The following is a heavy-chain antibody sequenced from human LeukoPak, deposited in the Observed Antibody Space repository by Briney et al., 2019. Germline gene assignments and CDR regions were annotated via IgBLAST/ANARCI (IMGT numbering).Heavy chain of an antibody. CDR2: IYYSGST. CDR1: GGSISSRSYY. Sequence: SETLSLTCSVSGGSISSRSYYWGWIRQPPGKGLEWIGSIYYSGSTYYSPSLKSRVTISVDTSKNQFSLKLSSVTAADTAVYFCASPNIRYCRGGARSNDGSDYWGQGTLVTVPS. V-gene: IGHV4-39*07. D-gene: IGHD2-15*01. CDR3: ASPNIRYCRGGARSNDGSDY. J-gene: IGHJ4*02.